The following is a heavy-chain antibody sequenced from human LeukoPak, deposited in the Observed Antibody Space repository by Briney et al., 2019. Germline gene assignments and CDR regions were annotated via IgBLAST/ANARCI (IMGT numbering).Heavy chain of an antibody. Sequence: GGSLRLSCAASGFTFSNFPMAWVRQAPGKGLEWVSYISSSSSTIYFAHSVRGRFTISRDNAKNSLYLQMNSLRAEDTAVYYCARGGRDYDSSGYYDYWGQGTLVTVSS. CDR1: GFTFSNFP. V-gene: IGHV3-48*04. J-gene: IGHJ4*02. D-gene: IGHD3-22*01. CDR2: ISSSSSTI. CDR3: ARGGRDYDSSGYYDY.